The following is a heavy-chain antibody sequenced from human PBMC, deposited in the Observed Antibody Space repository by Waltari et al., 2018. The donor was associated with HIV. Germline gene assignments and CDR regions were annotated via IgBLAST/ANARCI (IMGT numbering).Heavy chain of an antibody. D-gene: IGHD4-17*01. CDR2: IYYSGST. Sequence: QVQLQESGPGLVKPSQTLSLTCTVAGGSISSGGYYWSWIRQHPGKGLEWIGYIYYSGSTSYNSSLKSRVTISVDTSKNQFSLKLSSVTAADTAVYYCARAGGVTTSAFDIWCQGTMVTVSS. V-gene: IGHV4-31*03. J-gene: IGHJ3*02. CDR3: ARAGGVTTSAFDI. CDR1: GGSISSGGYY.